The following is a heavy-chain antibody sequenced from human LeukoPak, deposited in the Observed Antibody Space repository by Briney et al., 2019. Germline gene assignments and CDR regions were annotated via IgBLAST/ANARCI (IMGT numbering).Heavy chain of an antibody. J-gene: IGHJ6*04. CDR1: CGSISSGGDS. CDR2: IYHSGST. CDR3: ARGRITDGMDV. D-gene: IGHD2-15*01. V-gene: IGHV4-30-2*01. Sequence: SETLSLTCAVSCGSISSGGDSWSWIRQPPGKGLEWIGYIYHSGSTYYNPSLKSRVTISVDRSKNQFSLKLSSVTAADTAVYYCARGRITDGMDVWGKGTTVTVSS.